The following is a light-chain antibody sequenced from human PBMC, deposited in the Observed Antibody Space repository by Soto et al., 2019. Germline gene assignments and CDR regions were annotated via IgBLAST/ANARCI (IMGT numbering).Light chain of an antibody. J-gene: IGKJ3*01. CDR1: QNVSTY. Sequence: EIVLTQSPATLSLSPGERVTLSCRASQNVSTYLAWYQQKPGQAPRLLIYDASDRATGIPARFSGSESGTDFTLTISSLEPEDFAVYYCQQRTNWLTFGPGTKVDIK. CDR3: QQRTNWLT. V-gene: IGKV3-11*01. CDR2: DAS.